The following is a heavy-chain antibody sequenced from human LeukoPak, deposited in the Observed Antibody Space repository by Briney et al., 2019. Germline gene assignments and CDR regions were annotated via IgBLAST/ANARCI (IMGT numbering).Heavy chain of an antibody. D-gene: IGHD2-15*01. Sequence: ASVKVSCKVSGYTLTELSMHWVRQAPGKGLEWMGGFDPEDGETIYAQKFEGRVTMTRDTSINTAYMELSRLRSDDTAVYYCARDTCSGGSCSWYYFDYWGPGTLVTVSS. CDR1: GYTLTELS. J-gene: IGHJ4*02. V-gene: IGHV1-24*01. CDR2: FDPEDGET. CDR3: ARDTCSGGSCSWYYFDY.